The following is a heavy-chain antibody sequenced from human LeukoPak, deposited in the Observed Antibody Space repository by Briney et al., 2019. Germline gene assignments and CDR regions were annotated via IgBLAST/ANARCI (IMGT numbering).Heavy chain of an antibody. CDR3: ARVPVEVVPAVTGFELDY. CDR2: ISAYNGNT. J-gene: IGHJ4*02. V-gene: IGHV1-18*01. D-gene: IGHD2-2*01. CDR1: GYTFTSYG. Sequence: GASVKVSCKASGYTFTSYGISWVRQAPGQGLEWMGWISAYNGNTNYAQKPQGRVTMTTDTSTSTAYMELRSLRSDDTAVYYCARVPVEVVPAVTGFELDYWGQGTLVTVSS.